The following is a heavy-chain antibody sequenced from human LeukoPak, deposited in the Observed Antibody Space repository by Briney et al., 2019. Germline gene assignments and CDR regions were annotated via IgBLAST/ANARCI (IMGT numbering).Heavy chain of an antibody. V-gene: IGHV3-23*01. CDR2: ISGSGGST. CDR1: GFTFSSYA. Sequence: GGSLRLSCAASGFTFSSYAMSWVRQAPGKGLEWVSAISGSGGSTYYADSVKGRFTISRDNSKNTLYLQMDSLRAEDTAVYYCAKRPRGLRLYYFDYWGQGTLVTVSS. J-gene: IGHJ4*02. CDR3: AKRPRGLRLYYFDY. D-gene: IGHD5-12*01.